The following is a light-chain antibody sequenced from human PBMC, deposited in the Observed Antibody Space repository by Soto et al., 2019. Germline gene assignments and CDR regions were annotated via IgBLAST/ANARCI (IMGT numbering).Light chain of an antibody. CDR2: DVS. CDR3: CSYAGSYTLV. Sequence: QSVLTQPRSVSXSPGQSVTISCTGTSSDVGGYNYVSWYQQHPGKAPKLMIYDVSKRPSGVPDRFSGSKSGNTASLTISGLQAEDEADYYCCSYAGSYTLVFGEGTKLTVL. J-gene: IGLJ2*01. V-gene: IGLV2-11*01. CDR1: SSDVGGYNY.